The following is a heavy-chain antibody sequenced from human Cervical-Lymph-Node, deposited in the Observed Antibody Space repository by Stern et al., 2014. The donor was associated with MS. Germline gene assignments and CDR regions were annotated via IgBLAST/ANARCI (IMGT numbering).Heavy chain of an antibody. J-gene: IGHJ5*02. D-gene: IGHD3-22*01. Sequence: QVQLQESGPGLVKPSETLSLTCTVSGGSISSSSYYWGWIRQPPGKGLEWIGSIYYSGSTYYNPSLKSRVTISVDTSKNQFALKRSSVAAADTAVYYCARLVTMRAGFDPWGQGTLVTVSS. CDR1: GGSISSSSYY. V-gene: IGHV4-39*01. CDR3: ARLVTMRAGFDP. CDR2: IYYSGST.